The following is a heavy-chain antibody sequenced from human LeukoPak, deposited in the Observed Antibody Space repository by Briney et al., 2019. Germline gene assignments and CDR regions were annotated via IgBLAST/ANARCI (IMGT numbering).Heavy chain of an antibody. V-gene: IGHV3-7*01. CDR2: IKQDGSEK. Sequence: GGSLRLSCAASGFTFSNAWMSWVRQAPGKGLEWVANIKQDGSEKYYVDSVKGRFTISRDNAKHSLYLQMNSLRAEDTAVYYCARDRGYCSGGSCYSYWYFDLWGRGTLVTVSS. CDR3: ARDRGYCSGGSCYSYWYFDL. J-gene: IGHJ2*01. D-gene: IGHD2-15*01. CDR1: GFTFSNAW.